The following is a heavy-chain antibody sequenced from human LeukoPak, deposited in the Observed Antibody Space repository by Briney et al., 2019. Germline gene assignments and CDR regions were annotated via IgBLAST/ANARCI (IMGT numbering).Heavy chain of an antibody. Sequence: GGSLRLSCAASGFTFSSYWMHWVRQAPGKGLVWVSRINSDGSSTSYADSVKGRFTISRDNAKNTLYLQMNSLRAEDTAVCYCARGRPGYYYGMDVWGQGTTVTVSS. CDR3: ARGRPGYYYGMDV. CDR1: GFTFSSYW. CDR2: INSDGSST. D-gene: IGHD1-14*01. V-gene: IGHV3-74*01. J-gene: IGHJ6*02.